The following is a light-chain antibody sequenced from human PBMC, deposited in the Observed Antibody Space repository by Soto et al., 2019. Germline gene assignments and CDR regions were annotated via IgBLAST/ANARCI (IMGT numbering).Light chain of an antibody. CDR3: QQYDNVPQT. V-gene: IGKV3-20*01. Sequence: EIVLTQSPGTLSLSPGERVTLSCRASQSVGRRYLAWYQQKPGQAPRLLIYGVSNRATDIPDRFSGSGSEPDFTLTISRLESEDFAVYYCQQYDNVPQTFGQGTKLEIK. CDR2: GVS. CDR1: QSVGRRY. J-gene: IGKJ2*01.